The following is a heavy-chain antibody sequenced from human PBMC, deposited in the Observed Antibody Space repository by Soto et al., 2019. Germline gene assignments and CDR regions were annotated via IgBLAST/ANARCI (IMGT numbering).Heavy chain of an antibody. J-gene: IGHJ5*02. CDR2: ISGSGGST. CDR3: AKDQYYDFWSGYSPPGGYNWFDP. CDR1: GFTFSSYA. V-gene: IGHV3-23*01. Sequence: GGSLRLSCAASGFTFSSYAMSWVRQAPGKGLEWVSAISGSGGSTYYADSVKGRFTISRDNSKNTLYLQMNSLRAEDTAVYYCAKDQYYDFWSGYSPPGGYNWFDPWGQGTLVTVSS. D-gene: IGHD3-3*01.